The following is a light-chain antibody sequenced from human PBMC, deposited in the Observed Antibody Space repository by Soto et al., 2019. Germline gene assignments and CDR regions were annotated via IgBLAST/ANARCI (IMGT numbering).Light chain of an antibody. Sequence: QSVLTQPPSVSAAPGQKVTISCSGRSSNIGRNYVSWYQHLPGTAPKLLIYDNDKRPSGIPDRFSGSKSGTSATLGITGLQTGDEADYYCGAWDNSLSVVVFGGGTKLTVL. J-gene: IGLJ2*01. CDR2: DND. V-gene: IGLV1-51*01. CDR3: GAWDNSLSVVV. CDR1: SSNIGRNY.